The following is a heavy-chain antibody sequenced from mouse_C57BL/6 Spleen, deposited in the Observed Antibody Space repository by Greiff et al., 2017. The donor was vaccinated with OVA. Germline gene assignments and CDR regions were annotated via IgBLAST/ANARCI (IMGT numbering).Heavy chain of an antibody. V-gene: IGHV5-9-1*02. CDR3: TRDRANWDPYFDV. J-gene: IGHJ1*03. CDR2: ISSGGDYI. D-gene: IGHD4-1*01. Sequence: EVKLVESGEGLVKPGGSLKLSCAASGFTFSGYAMSWVRQTPEKRLEWVAYISSGGDYIYYADTVKGRFTISRDNARNTLYLQMSSLKSEDTAMYYCTRDRANWDPYFDVWGTGTTVTVSS. CDR1: GFTFSGYA.